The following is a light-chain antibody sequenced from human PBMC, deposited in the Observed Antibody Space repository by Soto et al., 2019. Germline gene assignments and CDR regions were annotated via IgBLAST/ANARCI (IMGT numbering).Light chain of an antibody. Sequence: QSVLTQPPSXXGTXXXXXXISCSGSSSNIGNKYVDWYQQVPGTAPKLLIYGNDQRPSGVPDRFSGSKSGTSASLAISGLRSEDEADYYCAAWDARLNVVFGGGTQLTVL. CDR2: GND. CDR3: AAWDARLNVV. J-gene: IGLJ2*01. CDR1: SSNIGNKY. V-gene: IGLV1-47*01.